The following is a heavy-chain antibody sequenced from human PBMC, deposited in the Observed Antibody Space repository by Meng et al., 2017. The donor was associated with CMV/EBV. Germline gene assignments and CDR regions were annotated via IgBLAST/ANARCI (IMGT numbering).Heavy chain of an antibody. CDR3: ARDVWSIFGVVIKEVGMDV. V-gene: IGHV4-39*07. D-gene: IGHD3-3*01. CDR2: IYYSGST. CDR1: GGSISSSSYY. Sequence: GSLRLSCTVSGGSISSSSYYWGWIRQPPGKGLEWIGSIYYSGSTYYNPSLKSRVTISVGTSKNQFSLKLSSVTAADTAVYYCARDVWSIFGVVIKEVGMDVWGQGTTVTVSS. J-gene: IGHJ6*02.